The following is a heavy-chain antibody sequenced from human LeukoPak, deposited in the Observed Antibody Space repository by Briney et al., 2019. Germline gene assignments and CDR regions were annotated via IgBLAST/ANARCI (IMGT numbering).Heavy chain of an antibody. CDR2: INHSGST. CDR3: SRGGQQLVLVY. J-gene: IGHJ4*02. Sequence: PSETLSLTCAVSGGFFSGYYWSWLRQPPGKGLEWIGEINHSGSTNYNPSLKSRVTISVDTSKNQFSLQLSSVTAADTAVYYCSRGGQQLVLVYWGQGTLVTVSS. V-gene: IGHV4-34*01. D-gene: IGHD6-13*01. CDR1: GGFFSGYY.